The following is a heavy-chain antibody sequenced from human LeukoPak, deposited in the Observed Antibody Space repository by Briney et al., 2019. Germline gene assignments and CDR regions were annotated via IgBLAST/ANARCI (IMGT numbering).Heavy chain of an antibody. D-gene: IGHD1-26*01. J-gene: IGHJ6*02. CDR3: ARGTGRVPYYSHMDV. CDR1: EFTVSNHY. V-gene: IGHV3-66*01. CDR2: MYSGGST. Sequence: QPGGSLTLSCAASEFTVSNHYMSWIRQAPGKGLEWVSAMYSGGSTFHAASVKGRFSISRDTSKISVHLLINSLRPEDTATYYCARGTGRVPYYSHMDVWGQGTTVTVSS.